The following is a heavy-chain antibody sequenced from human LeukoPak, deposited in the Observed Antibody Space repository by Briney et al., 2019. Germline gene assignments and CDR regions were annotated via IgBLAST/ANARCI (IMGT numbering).Heavy chain of an antibody. V-gene: IGHV3-13*01. CDR3: ARAYPDYYGSGSYIDKYYFYY. Sequence: GGSLRLSCAASGFTFSSYDMHWVRQATGKGLEWVSAIGTAGDTYYPGSVKGRFTISRENAKNSLYLQMNSLRAGDTAVYYCARAYPDYYGSGSYIDKYYFYYWGQGTLVTVSS. CDR1: GFTFSSYD. D-gene: IGHD3-10*01. J-gene: IGHJ4*02. CDR2: IGTAGDT.